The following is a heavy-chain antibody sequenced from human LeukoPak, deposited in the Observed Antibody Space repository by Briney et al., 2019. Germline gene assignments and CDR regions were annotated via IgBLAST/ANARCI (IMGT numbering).Heavy chain of an antibody. CDR3: ARVPSPRYSYGYSDY. V-gene: IGHV1-18*01. J-gene: IGHJ4*02. CDR2: ISAYNGNT. Sequence: GASVKVSCKASGSTFANYGISWVRQAPGQGLEWMGWISAYNGNTEYAQKLQARLTLTIDTSTRTTYMELRSLRSDDTAVYFCARVPSPRYSYGYSDYWGQGTLVTVSS. CDR1: GSTFANYG. D-gene: IGHD5-18*01.